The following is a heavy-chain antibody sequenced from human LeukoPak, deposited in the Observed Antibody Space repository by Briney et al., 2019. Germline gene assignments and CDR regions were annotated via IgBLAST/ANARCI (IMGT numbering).Heavy chain of an antibody. D-gene: IGHD5-18*01. CDR3: ASAVVDTAMVPLFDY. J-gene: IGHJ4*02. CDR2: MNPNSGNT. V-gene: IGHV1-8*01. CDR1: GYTFTSYD. Sequence: GASVKVSCKASGYTFTSYDINWVRQATGQGLEWMGWMNPNSGNTGYAQKFQGRVTMTRNTSISTAYMELSSLRSEDTAVYYCASAVVDTAMVPLFDYWGQGTLVTVSS.